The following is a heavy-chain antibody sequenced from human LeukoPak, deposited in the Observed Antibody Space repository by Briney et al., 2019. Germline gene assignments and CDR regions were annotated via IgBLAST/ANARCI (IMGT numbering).Heavy chain of an antibody. CDR3: ARLLWFGELSPGKGADY. CDR1: GFSVSSNY. D-gene: IGHD3-10*01. CDR2: IYSGGST. Sequence: GGSLRLSCAVSGFSVSSNYMGWVRQAPGKGLEWVSVIYSGGSTYYADSVKGRFTISRDNAKNSLYLQMNSLRAEDTAVYYCARLLWFGELSPGKGADYWGQGTLVTVSS. J-gene: IGHJ4*02. V-gene: IGHV3-53*01.